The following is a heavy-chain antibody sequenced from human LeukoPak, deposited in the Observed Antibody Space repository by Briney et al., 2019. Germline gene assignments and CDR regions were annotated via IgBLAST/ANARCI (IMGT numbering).Heavy chain of an antibody. J-gene: IGHJ4*02. D-gene: IGHD6-19*01. CDR2: ISYVGSNK. CDR3: AISGTGWYSY. CDR1: GFTFSRYA. V-gene: IGHV3-30-3*01. Sequence: GGSLRLSCLASGFTFSRYAMHWVRLAPGKGLDRVAVISYVGSNKYYADSVKGRFTISRDNSKNTLYLQMNSLRAEDTAVYYCAISGTGWYSYWGQGTLVTVSS.